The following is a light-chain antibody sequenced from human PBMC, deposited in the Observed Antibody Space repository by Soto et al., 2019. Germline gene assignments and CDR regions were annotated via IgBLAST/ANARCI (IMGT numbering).Light chain of an antibody. Sequence: QSVLTQPASVSGSPGQSITISCTGTGSDVGYYDYVSWYQQHPGKAPKLMIYEVRNRPSGVSNRFSGSKSGNTASLTISGLQADDEADYYCSSYTYSGTPLPYVFGTGTKLTVL. CDR1: GSDVGYYDY. CDR3: SSYTYSGTPLPYV. CDR2: EVR. V-gene: IGLV2-14*01. J-gene: IGLJ1*01.